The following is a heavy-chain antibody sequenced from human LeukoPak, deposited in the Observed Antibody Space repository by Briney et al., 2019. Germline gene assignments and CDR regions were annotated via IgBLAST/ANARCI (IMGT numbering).Heavy chain of an antibody. J-gene: IGHJ6*03. CDR3: AKSPRIPLYCSGGSCYSERLNYYYYMDV. D-gene: IGHD2-15*01. CDR1: GFTFSSYG. CDR2: IRYDGSNK. Sequence: PGGSLRLSCAASGFTFSSYGMHWVRQAPGKGLEWVAFIRYDGSNKYYADSVKGRFTISRDNSKNTLYLQMNSLRAEDMAVYYCAKSPRIPLYCSGGSCYSERLNYYYYMDVWGKGTTVTVSS. V-gene: IGHV3-30*02.